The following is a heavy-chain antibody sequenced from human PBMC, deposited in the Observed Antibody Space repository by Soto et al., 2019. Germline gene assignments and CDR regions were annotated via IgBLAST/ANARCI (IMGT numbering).Heavy chain of an antibody. CDR1: GGSIRSDNYY. J-gene: IGHJ5*02. D-gene: IGHD6-19*01. CDR2: IYYNGAT. V-gene: IGHV4-30-4*01. CDR3: ARRAYSSGWDNWFDP. Sequence: PSETLSLTCTVSGGSIRSDNYYWSWIRQPPGKGLEWIGYIYYNGATYHNPSLKSRLIISIDTSKNQFSLKLSSVTAADTAVYYCARRAYSSGWDNWFDPWGQGTLVTVSS.